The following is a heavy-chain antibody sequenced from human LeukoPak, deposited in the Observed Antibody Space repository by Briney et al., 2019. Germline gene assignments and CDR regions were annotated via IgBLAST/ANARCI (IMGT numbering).Heavy chain of an antibody. Sequence: GESLNISCKGSGYSFTSYWIGWVRQMPGKGLEWMGIIYPGDSDTRYSPSFQGQVTISADKSISTAYLQWSSLKASDTAMYYCARHRGDGYNWWSGDAFDIWGQGTMVTVSS. V-gene: IGHV5-51*01. CDR3: ARHRGDGYNWWSGDAFDI. D-gene: IGHD5-12*01. J-gene: IGHJ3*02. CDR1: GYSFTSYW. CDR2: IYPGDSDT.